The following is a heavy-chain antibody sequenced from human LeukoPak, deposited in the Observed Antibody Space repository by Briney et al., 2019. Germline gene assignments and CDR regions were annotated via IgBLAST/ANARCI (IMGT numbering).Heavy chain of an antibody. D-gene: IGHD2-15*01. V-gene: IGHV1-69*01. J-gene: IGHJ4*02. CDR2: IIPIFGTA. Sequence: ASVKVSCKASGGTFSSYAISWVRQAPGQGLEWMGGIIPIFGTANYAQKFQGRVTITADESTSTAYMELSSLRSEDTAVYYCARDRCSGGSCYSVLVYWGQGTLVTVSS. CDR3: ARDRCSGGSCYSVLVY. CDR1: GGTFSSYA.